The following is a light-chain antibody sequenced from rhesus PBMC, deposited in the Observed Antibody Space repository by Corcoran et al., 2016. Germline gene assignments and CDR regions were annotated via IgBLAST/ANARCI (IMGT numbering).Light chain of an antibody. J-gene: IGKJ2*01. V-gene: IGKV1-32*03. CDR3: QQGYSTPYS. CDR1: QGISSY. Sequence: DIQMSQSPSSLSASVGDRVTITCRASQGISSYLKWYQQKPGKAPKLLTYYANSFASGVPSMFSGSGSGTAYTLTIRSLQPEDFATYYCQQGYSTPYSFGHGTKVEIK. CDR2: YAN.